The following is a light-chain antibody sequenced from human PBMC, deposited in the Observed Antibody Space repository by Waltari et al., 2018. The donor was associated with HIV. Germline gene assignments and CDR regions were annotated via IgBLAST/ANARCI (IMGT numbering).Light chain of an antibody. CDR1: SSNIGSNT. J-gene: IGLJ2*01. Sequence: QSVLTQPPSASGTPGQRVTISCSGSSSNIGSNTVSCYQQLPGTAPKLLIYVSNQRPSGVPDRFSGSKSGTSASLAISGLQSEDDADYFCAAWDDSLSAVVFGGGTKLTVL. V-gene: IGLV1-44*01. CDR2: VSN. CDR3: AAWDDSLSAVV.